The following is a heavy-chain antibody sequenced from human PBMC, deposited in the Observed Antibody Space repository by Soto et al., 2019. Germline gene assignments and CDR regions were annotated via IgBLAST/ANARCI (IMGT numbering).Heavy chain of an antibody. V-gene: IGHV1-46*01. Sequence: ASVKVSCKASGYTFTSYYMHWVRQAPGQGLEWMGIINPSGNTKYSQKFQGRVTITRDTSASTAYMELSSLRSEDTAVYYCARGQYSFYFDLWGRGTLVTVSS. D-gene: IGHD6-6*01. CDR3: ARGQYSFYFDL. CDR2: INPSGNT. J-gene: IGHJ2*01. CDR1: GYTFTSYY.